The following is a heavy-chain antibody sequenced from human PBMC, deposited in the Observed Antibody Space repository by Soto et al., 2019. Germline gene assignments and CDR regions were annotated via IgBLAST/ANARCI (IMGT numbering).Heavy chain of an antibody. Sequence: GASVKVSCKASGYTFTSYDINWVRQATGQGLEWMGWMNPNSGNTGYAQKFQGRVTMTRNTSTSTAYMELSSLRSEDTAVYYCARNRASTSIKYYFDYWGQGTLVTVSS. CDR3: ARNRASTSIKYYFDY. J-gene: IGHJ4*02. V-gene: IGHV1-8*01. D-gene: IGHD2-21*01. CDR2: MNPNSGNT. CDR1: GYTFTSYD.